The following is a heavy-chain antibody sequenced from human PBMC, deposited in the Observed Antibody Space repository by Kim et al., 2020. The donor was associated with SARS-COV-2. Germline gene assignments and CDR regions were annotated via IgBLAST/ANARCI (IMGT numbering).Heavy chain of an antibody. CDR1: GYTLTELS. J-gene: IGHJ4*02. Sequence: ASVKVSCKVSGYTLTELSMHWVRQAPGKGLEWMGGFDPEDGETIYAQKFQGRVTMTEDTSTDTAYMELSSLRSEDTAVYYCATKSRGAGCFDYWGQGTLVTVSS. V-gene: IGHV1-24*01. D-gene: IGHD3-10*01. CDR3: ATKSRGAGCFDY. CDR2: FDPEDGET.